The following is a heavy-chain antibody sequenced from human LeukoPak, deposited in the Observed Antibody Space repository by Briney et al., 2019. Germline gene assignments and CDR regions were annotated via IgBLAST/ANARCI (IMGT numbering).Heavy chain of an antibody. V-gene: IGHV4-39*07. Sequence: SETLSLTCTVSGGSISSSSYYWGWIRQPPGKGLEWIGSIYYSGSTYYNPSLKSRVTISVDTSKNQFSLKLTSVTAADTAVFFCARAPRYGDYSDAFDIWGQGTMVTVSS. CDR3: ARAPRYGDYSDAFDI. J-gene: IGHJ3*02. D-gene: IGHD4-17*01. CDR2: IYYSGST. CDR1: GGSISSSSYY.